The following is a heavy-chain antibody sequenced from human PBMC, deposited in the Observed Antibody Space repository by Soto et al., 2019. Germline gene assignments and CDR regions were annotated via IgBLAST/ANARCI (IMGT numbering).Heavy chain of an antibody. CDR3: AADFYDSAAMDV. Sequence: GASVKVSCKASGFTFTNSAVQWMRQARGQRLEWIGWIVVGSGNTNYAQRFQERVTITRDMSTSTAYMELSSLRSEDTAVYYCAADFYDSAAMDVWGQGTTVTVSS. D-gene: IGHD3-22*01. V-gene: IGHV1-58*01. J-gene: IGHJ6*02. CDR2: IVVGSGNT. CDR1: GFTFTNSA.